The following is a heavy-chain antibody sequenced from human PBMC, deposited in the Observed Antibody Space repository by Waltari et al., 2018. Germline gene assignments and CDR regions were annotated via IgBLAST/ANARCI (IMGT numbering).Heavy chain of an antibody. D-gene: IGHD2-15*01. CDR2: VHGSGRS. Sequence: QLQLQESSPGLVKPSETLSLTCAVSGDSVTNSYWWSWVRQAPGKGLEWIGQVHGSGRSNYNPSFASRVTVSLDMPNNQVSLKVTSAIAADTAVYYCARDRGRGLYLDSWGPGTLVTVSP. J-gene: IGHJ4*02. CDR1: GDSVTNSYW. CDR3: ARDRGRGLYLDS. V-gene: IGHV4-4*02.